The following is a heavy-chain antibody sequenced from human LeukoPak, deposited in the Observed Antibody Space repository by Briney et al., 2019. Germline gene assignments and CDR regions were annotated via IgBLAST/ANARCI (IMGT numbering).Heavy chain of an antibody. D-gene: IGHD1-26*01. Sequence: SETLSLTCTVSGGSISTYYWNWIRQPAGKGLEWIGRIYTTGITNYNPSLKSRVSVSVDTSKNQFSLKLSSVTAADTAVYYCAGKRGSYHDAFDIWAKGQWSPSLQ. CDR3: AGKRGSYHDAFDI. CDR2: IYTTGIT. J-gene: IGHJ3*02. V-gene: IGHV4-4*07. CDR1: GGSISTYY.